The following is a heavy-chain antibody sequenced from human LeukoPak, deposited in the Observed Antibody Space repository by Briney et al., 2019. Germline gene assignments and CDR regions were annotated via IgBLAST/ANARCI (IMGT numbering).Heavy chain of an antibody. V-gene: IGHV1-69*13. Sequence: ASVKVSCKASGGTFSSYAISWVRQAPGQGLEWMGGIIPIFGTANYAQKFQGRVTITADESTSTAYMELSGLRSEDTAVYYCARDSSPGLLWFPMDVWGKGTTVTISS. CDR2: IIPIFGTA. CDR3: ARDSSPGLLWFPMDV. CDR1: GGTFSSYA. J-gene: IGHJ6*03. D-gene: IGHD3-10*01.